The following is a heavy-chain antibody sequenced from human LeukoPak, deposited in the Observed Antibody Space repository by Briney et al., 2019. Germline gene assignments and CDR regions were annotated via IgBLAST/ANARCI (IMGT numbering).Heavy chain of an antibody. CDR1: GFTFNTYA. CDR2: TWYDGSDK. J-gene: IGHJ6*02. Sequence: GGSLRLSCAASGFTFNTYAMHWVRQAPGKGLEWVAITWYDGSDKYYADSVRGRFAISRDNSKNTLYLQMNSLRAEDTAVYYCGRVGCTGGNCKPYAYYATDVWGQGTTVTVSS. CDR3: GRVGCTGGNCKPYAYYATDV. V-gene: IGHV3-33*01. D-gene: IGHD2-15*01.